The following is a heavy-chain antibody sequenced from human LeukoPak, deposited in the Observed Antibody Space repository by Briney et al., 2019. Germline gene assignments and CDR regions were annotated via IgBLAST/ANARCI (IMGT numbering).Heavy chain of an antibody. CDR3: AKEKSTWYSGSSEGGGDDY. CDR2: ISGSGGST. Sequence: GGSLRLSCAASGFTFSSYAMSWVRQAPGKGLEWVSAISGSGGSTYYADSVKGRFTISRDNSKNTLYLQMNSLRAEDTAVYYCAKEKSTWYSGSSEGGGDDYWGQGTLVTVSS. D-gene: IGHD1-26*01. CDR1: GFTFSSYA. J-gene: IGHJ4*02. V-gene: IGHV3-23*01.